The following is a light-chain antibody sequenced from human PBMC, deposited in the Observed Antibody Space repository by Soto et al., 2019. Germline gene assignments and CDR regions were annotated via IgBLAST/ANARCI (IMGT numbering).Light chain of an antibody. CDR1: SSDVGGYNY. CDR3: SSYTSSSPRA. V-gene: IGLV2-14*01. CDR2: EVS. J-gene: IGLJ1*01. Sequence: QSALTQPASVSGSPGQSITISCTGTSSDVGGYNYVSWYQQHPGKAPKLMIYEVSNRPSGVSNRFSGSKSGNTASLTISGLQAEDEVDYYCSSYTSSSPRAFGTGTKVTVL.